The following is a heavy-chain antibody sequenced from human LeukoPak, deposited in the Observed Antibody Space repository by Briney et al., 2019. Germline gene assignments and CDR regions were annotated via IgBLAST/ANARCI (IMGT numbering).Heavy chain of an antibody. D-gene: IGHD3-22*01. J-gene: IGHJ5*02. CDR1: GFTFSSNA. V-gene: IGHV3-23*01. CDR3: AKDISSGYYWFDP. Sequence: GGSLRLSCEASGFTFSSNAMSWVRQAPGKGLEWVSALSGGGDSTYYADSVKGRFTISRDNSKNTLYLQMNSLRAEDTAVYYCAKDISSGYYWFDPWGQGTLVTVSS. CDR2: LSGGGDST.